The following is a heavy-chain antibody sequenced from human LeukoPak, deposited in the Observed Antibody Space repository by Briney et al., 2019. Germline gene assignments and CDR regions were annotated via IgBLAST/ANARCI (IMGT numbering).Heavy chain of an antibody. CDR3: SRGADGVSSNPRGWLAP. Sequence: PGGSLRLSCTASGFTFSSYSTNWVRQAPGKGLEWVSSISTSSSYIYYADSLKGRFTISRDNARKSLYLQMNTLRAEDTAVYFCSRGADGVSSNPRGWLAPWGQEPLVTVPS. CDR2: ISTSSSYI. J-gene: IGHJ5*02. CDR1: GFTFSSYS. V-gene: IGHV3-21*01. D-gene: IGHD2-8*01.